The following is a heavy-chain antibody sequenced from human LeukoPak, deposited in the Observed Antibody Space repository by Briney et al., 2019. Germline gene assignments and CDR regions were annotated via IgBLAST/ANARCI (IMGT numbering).Heavy chain of an antibody. CDR3: ARPYDHDRYGMDV. Sequence: GGSLRLSCKGSGYSFTSYWISWVRQMPGKGLEWMGRIDPSDSYTNYSPSFQGHVTMSADKSTSTAYLQWTTLKASDTAMYYCARPYDHDRYGMDVWGQGTTVTVSS. V-gene: IGHV5-10-1*01. J-gene: IGHJ6*02. D-gene: IGHD3-16*01. CDR1: GYSFTSYW. CDR2: IDPSDSYT.